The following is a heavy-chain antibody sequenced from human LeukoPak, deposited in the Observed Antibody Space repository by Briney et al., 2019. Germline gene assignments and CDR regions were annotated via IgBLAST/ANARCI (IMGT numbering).Heavy chain of an antibody. D-gene: IGHD3-22*01. CDR1: GGSLSNSNYY. J-gene: IGHJ4*02. Sequence: SETLSLTCTVSGGSLSNSNYYWGWIRQAPGKGLEWIGSIYYNGNTYSNPSLKRRVTISLDTSKRQFSLKLSSVTAEDTAVYYCARDPTYYYDSSGRPAGYFDYWGQGTLVTVSS. CDR2: IYYNGNT. CDR3: ARDPTYYYDSSGRPAGYFDY. V-gene: IGHV4-39*07.